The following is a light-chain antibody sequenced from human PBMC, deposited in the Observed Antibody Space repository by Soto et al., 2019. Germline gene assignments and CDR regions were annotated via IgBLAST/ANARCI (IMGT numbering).Light chain of an antibody. Sequence: ALTQPPSASGSPGQSVTISCTGTSSDVGGYNYVSWYQQHPGKAPKLMIYEVSNRPSGVPDRFSGSKSGNTASLTVSGLQPEDEADYYCSSYAGSNTSVFGTGTKVTVL. V-gene: IGLV2-8*01. CDR2: EVS. CDR1: SSDVGGYNY. CDR3: SSYAGSNTSV. J-gene: IGLJ1*01.